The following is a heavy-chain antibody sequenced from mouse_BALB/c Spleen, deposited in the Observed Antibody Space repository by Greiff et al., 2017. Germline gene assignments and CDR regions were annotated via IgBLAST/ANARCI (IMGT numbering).Heavy chain of an antibody. Sequence: VQLQESGPGLVAPSQSLSITCTVSGFSLTSYGVHWVRQPPGKGLEWLGVIWAGGSTNYNSALMSRLSISKDNSKSQVFLKMNSLQTDDTAMYYCARDQGGTARASFAYWGQGTLVTVSA. CDR1: GFSLTSYG. D-gene: IGHD3-2*01. CDR2: IWAGGST. V-gene: IGHV2-9*02. J-gene: IGHJ3*01. CDR3: ARDQGGTARASFAY.